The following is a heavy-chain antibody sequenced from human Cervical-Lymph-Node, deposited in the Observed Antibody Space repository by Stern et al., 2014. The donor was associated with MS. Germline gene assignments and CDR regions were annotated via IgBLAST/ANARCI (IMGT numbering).Heavy chain of an antibody. CDR1: GASLSGSLW. J-gene: IGHJ4*02. CDR2: VFTNGNT. Sequence: QVQLQESGSGLVKASGTLSLTCAVSGASLSGSLWWNWVRQAPGRGLEWVGEVFTNGNTHYNPSLGSRVTISVDKSENSFSLRLTSVTAADTAVYFCATSQSTSTSRYPFDDWGQGTLVTVSS. V-gene: IGHV4-4*02. D-gene: IGHD1-1*01. CDR3: ATSQSTSTSRYPFDD.